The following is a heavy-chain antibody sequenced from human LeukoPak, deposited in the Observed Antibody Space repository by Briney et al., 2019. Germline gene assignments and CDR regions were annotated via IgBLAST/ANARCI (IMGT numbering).Heavy chain of an antibody. CDR1: GGSFSGYY. CDR2: INHSGST. CDR3: ARDLLGDGYNYDY. Sequence: PSETLSLTCAVYGGSFSGYYWSWIRQPPGKGLEWIGEINHSGSTNYNPSLKSRVTISVDTSKNQFSLKLSSVTAADTAVYYCARDLLGDGYNYDYWGQGTLVTVSS. D-gene: IGHD5-24*01. J-gene: IGHJ4*02. V-gene: IGHV4-34*01.